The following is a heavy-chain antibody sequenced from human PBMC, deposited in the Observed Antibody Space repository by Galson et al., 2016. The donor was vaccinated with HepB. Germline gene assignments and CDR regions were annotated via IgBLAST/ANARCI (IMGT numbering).Heavy chain of an antibody. CDR1: GGSISSSSYY. V-gene: IGHV4-39*07. CDR2: IYYSGST. CDR3: ARDRIAVAGDSFDY. J-gene: IGHJ4*02. D-gene: IGHD6-19*01. Sequence: SETLSLTCTVSGGSISSSSYYWGWIRQPPGKGLEWIGSIYYSGSTYYNPSLKSRVTISVDTSKNQFSLKLSSVTAADTAVYYCARDRIAVAGDSFDYWGQGTLVTVSS.